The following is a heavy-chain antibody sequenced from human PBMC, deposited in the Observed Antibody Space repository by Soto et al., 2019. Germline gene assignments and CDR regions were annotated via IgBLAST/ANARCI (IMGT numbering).Heavy chain of an antibody. Sequence: QVQLQESGPGLVKPSETLSLTCTVSGGSVSSGSYYWSWIRQPPGKGLEWIGYIYYSGSTNYNPSLNSRVTISVDTSKNQFSLKLSSVTAADTAVYYCASGRGGGFDYWGQGTLVTVSS. CDR1: GGSVSSGSYY. D-gene: IGHD1-26*01. V-gene: IGHV4-61*01. CDR2: IYYSGST. J-gene: IGHJ4*02. CDR3: ASGRGGGFDY.